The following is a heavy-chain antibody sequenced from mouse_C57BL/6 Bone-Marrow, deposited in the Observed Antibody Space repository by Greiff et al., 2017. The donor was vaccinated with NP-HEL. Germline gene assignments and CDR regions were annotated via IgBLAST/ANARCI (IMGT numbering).Heavy chain of an antibody. D-gene: IGHD1-1*02. CDR3: ARSGGNYGDY. V-gene: IGHV1-69*01. CDR2: IDPSDSYT. J-gene: IGHJ2*01. Sequence: VQLQQPGAELVMPGASVKLSCKASGYTFTSYWMHWVKQRPGQGLEWIGEIDPSDSYTNYNQKFKGKSTLTVDKSSSTAYMQLSSLTSEDSAVYYCARSGGNYGDYWGQGTTLTVSS. CDR1: GYTFTSYW.